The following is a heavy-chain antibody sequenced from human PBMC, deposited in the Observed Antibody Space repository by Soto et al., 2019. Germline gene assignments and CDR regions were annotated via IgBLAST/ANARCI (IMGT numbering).Heavy chain of an antibody. V-gene: IGHV3-30*18. J-gene: IGHJ4*02. Sequence: PGGSLRLSCAASGFTFSSYGMHWVRQAPGKGLEWVAVISYDGSNKYYADSVKGRFTISRDNSKNTLYLQMNSLRAEDTAVYYCAKGGGIAVAGTVYWGQGTLVTVSS. CDR2: ISYDGSNK. CDR1: GFTFSSYG. D-gene: IGHD6-19*01. CDR3: AKGGGIAVAGTVY.